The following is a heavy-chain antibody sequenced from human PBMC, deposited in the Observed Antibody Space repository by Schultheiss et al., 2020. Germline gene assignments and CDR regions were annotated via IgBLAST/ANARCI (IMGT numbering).Heavy chain of an antibody. Sequence: GGSLRLSCAASGFTFSSYSMNWVRQAPGKGLEWVSSISSSSSYIYYADSVKGRFTISRDNAKNSLYLQMNSLRAEDTAVYYCANLGPRYSSSWYFWGQGTLVTVSS. CDR1: GFTFSSYS. V-gene: IGHV3-21*04. CDR3: ANLGPRYSSSWYF. CDR2: ISSSSSYI. D-gene: IGHD6-13*01. J-gene: IGHJ4*02.